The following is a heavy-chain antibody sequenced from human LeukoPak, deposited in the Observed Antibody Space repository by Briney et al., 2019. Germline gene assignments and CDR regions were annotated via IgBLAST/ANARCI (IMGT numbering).Heavy chain of an antibody. D-gene: IGHD2-21*01. V-gene: IGHV1-2*02. CDR2: INPNSDYT. CDR3: TVAPGDY. Sequence: GASVKVSCKASGGTFSNYAISWVRQAPGQGLEWMGWINPNSDYTFYAQKFQGRVTLTRDTSISTVYMELTTLTSDDTALYYCTVAPGDYWGQGTLVSVSA. CDR1: GGTFSNYA. J-gene: IGHJ4*02.